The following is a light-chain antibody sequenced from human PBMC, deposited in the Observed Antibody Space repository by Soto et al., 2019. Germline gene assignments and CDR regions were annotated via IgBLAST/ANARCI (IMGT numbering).Light chain of an antibody. CDR3: QNYNTYPWT. V-gene: IGKV1-5*03. Sequence: DIQMTQSPSILSASVLYIVTISFRARQSISSWLAWYQQKPGKAPNLLIYKASHLENGVPSRFSGSGSGTEITLTISSLQPGDFATYYCQNYNTYPWTFGQGTKVDIK. CDR1: QSISSW. CDR2: KAS. J-gene: IGKJ1*01.